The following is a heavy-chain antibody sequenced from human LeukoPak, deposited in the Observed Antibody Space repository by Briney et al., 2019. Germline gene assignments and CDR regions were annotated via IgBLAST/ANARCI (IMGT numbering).Heavy chain of an antibody. J-gene: IGHJ6*03. V-gene: IGHV1-46*01. D-gene: IGHD3-9*01. CDR2: INPSGGST. CDR1: GYTFTSYY. Sequence: ASVKFSCKASGYTFTSYYMHWVRHAPGQGLEWMGIINPSGGSTSYAQKFQGRVTMTRDTSTSTVYMELSILRSEDTAVYYCARDGSRLRYFDWSRYYMDVWGKGTTVTISS. CDR3: ARDGSRLRYFDWSRYYMDV.